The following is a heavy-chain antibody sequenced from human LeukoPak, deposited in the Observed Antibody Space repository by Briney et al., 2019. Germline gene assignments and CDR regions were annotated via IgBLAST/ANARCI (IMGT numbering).Heavy chain of an antibody. CDR1: GFTVSSNY. V-gene: IGHV3-66*02. CDR2: IYSGGST. Sequence: GGSLRLSCAASGFTVSSNYMSWVRQAPGKGLEWVSVIYSGGSTYYADSVTGRFTISRDNSKNTLYLQMNSLRAEDTAVYYCARDRGGRKRYSSGWYPPDYWGQGTLVTVSS. D-gene: IGHD6-19*01. CDR3: ARDRGGRKRYSSGWYPPDY. J-gene: IGHJ4*02.